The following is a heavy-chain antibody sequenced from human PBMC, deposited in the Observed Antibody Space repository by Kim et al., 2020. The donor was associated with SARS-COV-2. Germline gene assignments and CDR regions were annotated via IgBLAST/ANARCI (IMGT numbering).Heavy chain of an antibody. CDR2: ISSSSSYT. J-gene: IGHJ6*02. Sequence: GGSLRLSCAASGFTFSDYYMSWIRQAPGKGLEWVSYISSSSSYTNYADSVKGRFTISRDNAKNSLYLQMNSLRAEDTAVYYWAREGITMVRGVDYGMDVWGQGTTVTVSS. V-gene: IGHV3-11*05. CDR1: GFTFSDYY. D-gene: IGHD3-10*01. CDR3: AREGITMVRGVDYGMDV.